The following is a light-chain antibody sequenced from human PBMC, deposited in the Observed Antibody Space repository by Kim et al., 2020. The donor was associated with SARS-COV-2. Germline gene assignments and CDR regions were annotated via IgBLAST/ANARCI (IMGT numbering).Light chain of an antibody. V-gene: IGKV3-11*01. CDR1: HSVISY. J-gene: IGKJ5*01. Sequence: SPGERATLSCRASHSVISYLAWYQQKPGQAPRLLIYDASNRATGIPARFSGSGSGTDFTLTISSLEPEDFAVYYCQQRSNWPEITFGQGTRLEIK. CDR3: QQRSNWPEIT. CDR2: DAS.